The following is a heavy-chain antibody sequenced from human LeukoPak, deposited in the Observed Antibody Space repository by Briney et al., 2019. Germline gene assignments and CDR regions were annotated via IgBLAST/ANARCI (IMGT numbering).Heavy chain of an antibody. Sequence: GVSLRLSCATSGFTVSSNYMSWVRQAPGRGLEWVSVLYSDGNTYYPDSAKGRFTISRDNSKNVLYLQMNSLRADDTAVYYCARLLTTAIKWAWYFDLWGRGTLVTVSS. J-gene: IGHJ2*01. V-gene: IGHV3-66*04. CDR2: LYSDGNT. CDR1: GFTVSSNY. CDR3: ARLLTTAIKWAWYFDL. D-gene: IGHD4-17*01.